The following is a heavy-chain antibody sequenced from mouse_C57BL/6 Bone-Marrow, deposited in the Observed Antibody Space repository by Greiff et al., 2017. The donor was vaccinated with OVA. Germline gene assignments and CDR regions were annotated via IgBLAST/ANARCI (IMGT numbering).Heavy chain of an antibody. CDR3: ARCLYYYGSSYGY. D-gene: IGHD1-1*01. V-gene: IGHV1-75*01. CDR2: IFPGSGST. J-gene: IGHJ2*01. Sequence: VKLQQSGPELVKPGASVKISCKASGYTFTDYYINWVKQRPGQGLEWIGWIFPGSGSTYYNEKFKGKATLTVDKSSSTAYMLLSSLTSEDSAVYFCARCLYYYGSSYGYWGQGTTLTVSS. CDR1: GYTFTDYY.